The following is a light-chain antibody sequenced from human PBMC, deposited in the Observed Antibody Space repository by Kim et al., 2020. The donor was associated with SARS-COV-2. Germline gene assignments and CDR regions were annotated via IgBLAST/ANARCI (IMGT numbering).Light chain of an antibody. CDR1: QSINTY. J-gene: IGKJ1*01. CDR3: QQSYTTPRT. CDR2: AAS. Sequence: ASVGDRVTNACRASQSINTYLNWYQQKPGKAPKLLIFAASSLQSEVPSRFSGSGSGTDFTLTISSLQIEDFATYYCQQSYTTPRTFGQGTKVDIK. V-gene: IGKV1-39*01.